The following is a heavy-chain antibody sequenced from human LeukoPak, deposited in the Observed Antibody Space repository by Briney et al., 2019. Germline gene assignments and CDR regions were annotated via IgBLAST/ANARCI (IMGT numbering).Heavy chain of an antibody. V-gene: IGHV3-23*01. D-gene: IGHD2-2*01. J-gene: IGHJ4*02. CDR3: AKRSGYCSLISCSHLFDS. CDR1: GFTFRSHA. Sequence: GTSLRLSCVASGFTFRSHAMSWVRQAPGKGLEWVPSTSGSGDITDYADSVKGRFTISRDNSKNTLYLQMTSLRAEDTAVYYCAKRSGYCSLISCSHLFDSWGQGTLVTVSS. CDR2: TSGSGDIT.